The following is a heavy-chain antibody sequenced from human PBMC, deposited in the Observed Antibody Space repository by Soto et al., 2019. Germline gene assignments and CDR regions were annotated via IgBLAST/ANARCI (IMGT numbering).Heavy chain of an antibody. V-gene: IGHV1-18*04. CDR3: ARAATGSYHSAY. CDR2: IAPHSGRT. CDR1: GYAFTSYG. D-gene: IGHD3-10*01. Sequence: QVQLVQSGPEVKNPGASVRVSCVASGYAFTSYGVNWVRQAPGQGLEWMGWIAPHSGRTTYLPKLQGRVTMTADVSTNTAYKELGSLTSDDTGTYFCARAATGSYHSAYWGQGTVVTVST. J-gene: IGHJ4*02.